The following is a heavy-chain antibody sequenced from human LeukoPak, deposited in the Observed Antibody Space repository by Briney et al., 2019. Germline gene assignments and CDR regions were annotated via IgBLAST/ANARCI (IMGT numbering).Heavy chain of an antibody. CDR1: GFTFSSYS. J-gene: IGHJ4*02. Sequence: GGSLRLSCAASGFTFSSYSMNWVRQAPGKGLEWVAVFSYDGSNKYYADSVKGRFTISRDNSKNTLYLQMNSLRTEDTAVYYCATGPLDYWGQGTLVTVSS. CDR2: FSYDGSNK. CDR3: ATGPLDY. V-gene: IGHV3-30*03.